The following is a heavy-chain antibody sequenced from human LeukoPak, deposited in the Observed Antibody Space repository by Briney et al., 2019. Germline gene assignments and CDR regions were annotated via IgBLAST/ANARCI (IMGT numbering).Heavy chain of an antibody. CDR3: ARHIVVVTARDNWFDP. Sequence: PSETLSLTCTVSGGSISSHYWSWIRQPAGKGLEWIGRIYTSGSTNYNPSLKSRVTISVDTSKNQFSLKLSSVTAADTAVYYCARHIVVVTARDNWFDPWGQGTLVTVSS. J-gene: IGHJ5*02. D-gene: IGHD2-21*02. V-gene: IGHV4-4*07. CDR2: IYTSGST. CDR1: GGSISSHY.